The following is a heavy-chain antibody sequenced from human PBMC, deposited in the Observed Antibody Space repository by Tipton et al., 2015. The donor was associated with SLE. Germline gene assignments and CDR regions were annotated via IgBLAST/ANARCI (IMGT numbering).Heavy chain of an antibody. Sequence: TLSLTCTITGGSINSPSHYWACILQSPGKGLEWIRSIYLSGATPSNPSHNNRVTLSLDTSRNQFSLKLSSVTAADTAVYYCARHDTNYGRNWFDPWGQGTLVTVSS. V-gene: IGHV4-39*01. CDR3: ARHDTNYGRNWFDP. D-gene: IGHD2-8*01. CDR1: GGSINSPSHY. J-gene: IGHJ5*02. CDR2: IYLSGAT.